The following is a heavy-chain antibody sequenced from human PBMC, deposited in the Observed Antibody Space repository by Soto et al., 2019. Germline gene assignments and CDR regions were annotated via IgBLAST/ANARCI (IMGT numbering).Heavy chain of an antibody. J-gene: IGHJ5*02. V-gene: IGHV3-23*01. Sequence: GGSLRLSCAASGFTFSSCAMSWVREAPGKGLEWVSAISGSGGSTYYADSVKGRFTISRDNSKNTLYLQMNSLRAEDTAVYYCAKDRSTYYLVPPFDPWGQGTLVTVSS. D-gene: IGHD3-10*01. CDR1: GFTFSSCA. CDR2: ISGSGGST. CDR3: AKDRSTYYLVPPFDP.